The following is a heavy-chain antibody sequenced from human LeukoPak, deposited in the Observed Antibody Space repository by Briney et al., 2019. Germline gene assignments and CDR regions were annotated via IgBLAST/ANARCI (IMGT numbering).Heavy chain of an antibody. V-gene: IGHV4-61*01. Sequence: PSETLSLTCTVSGGSVSSGSYYWSWIRQPPGKGLEWIGYIYYSGSTNYNPSLKSRVTISVDTSKNQFSLKLSSVTAADTAVYYCARVGAGCFDFWGQGTMVTVSS. CDR1: GGSVSSGSYY. J-gene: IGHJ3*01. CDR3: ARVGAGCFDF. D-gene: IGHD1-26*01. CDR2: IYYSGST.